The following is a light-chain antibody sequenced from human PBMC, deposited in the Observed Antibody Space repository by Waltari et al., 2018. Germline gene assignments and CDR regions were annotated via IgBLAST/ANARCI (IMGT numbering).Light chain of an antibody. Sequence: DIQMTQSPSTLSASVGDRVTITCRASQSISTWLAWYQQKPGKAPKLLVYNASLLESGVPLRFSGCGSGTEFTLTISGLQPDDSATYYCQQFHNSWTFGQGTKVEIK. CDR1: QSISTW. J-gene: IGKJ1*01. V-gene: IGKV1-5*03. CDR2: NAS. CDR3: QQFHNSWT.